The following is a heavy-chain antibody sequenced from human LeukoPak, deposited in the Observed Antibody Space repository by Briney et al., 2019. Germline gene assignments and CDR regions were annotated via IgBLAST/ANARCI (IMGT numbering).Heavy chain of an antibody. CDR2: ISAYNGNT. V-gene: IGHV1-18*01. Sequence: ASVKVSCKASGYTFTSYGISWVRQAPGQGLEWMGWISAYNGNTNYAQKFQGRVTITADESTSTAYMELSSLRSEDTAVYYCARDRGGGYSYAIPRGYNWFDPWGQGTLVTVSS. D-gene: IGHD5-18*01. CDR1: GYTFTSYG. J-gene: IGHJ5*02. CDR3: ARDRGGGYSYAIPRGYNWFDP.